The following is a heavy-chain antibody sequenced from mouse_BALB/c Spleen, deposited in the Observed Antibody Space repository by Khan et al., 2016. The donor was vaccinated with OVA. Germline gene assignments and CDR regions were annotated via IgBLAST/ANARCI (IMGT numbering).Heavy chain of an antibody. Sequence: QVQLQQSGAELVRPGSSVKISCKASGYTFSAYWMNWVKQRPGQGLEWIGQIYPGDGNTYYNGKFKGKATLTADKSSSTAYMQLTSLTSEDSAVYSCVREGYYGSRRAWFAYWGQGTLVTVSA. CDR1: GYTFSAYW. V-gene: IGHV1-80*01. D-gene: IGHD1-1*01. CDR3: VREGYYGSRRAWFAY. CDR2: IYPGDGNT. J-gene: IGHJ3*01.